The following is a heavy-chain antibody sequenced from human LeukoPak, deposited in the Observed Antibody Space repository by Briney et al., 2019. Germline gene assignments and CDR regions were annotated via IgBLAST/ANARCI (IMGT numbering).Heavy chain of an antibody. CDR2: INTNTGNP. V-gene: IGHV7-4-1*02. CDR1: GYTFSSYA. Sequence: GASVKVSCKASGYTFSSYAMNWVRQAPGQGLEWMGWINTNTGNPTYAQGFTGRFVFSLDTSVSTAYLQINSLKTEDTAVYYCARDNYYDSSGYPNWFDPWGQGTLVTVSS. D-gene: IGHD3-22*01. CDR3: ARDNYYDSSGYPNWFDP. J-gene: IGHJ5*02.